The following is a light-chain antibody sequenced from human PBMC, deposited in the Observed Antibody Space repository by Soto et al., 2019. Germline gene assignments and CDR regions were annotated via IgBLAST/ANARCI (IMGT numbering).Light chain of an antibody. CDR2: ATS. CDR1: QSVTRGH. CDR3: QHYFNLPRP. Sequence: EIVLTQSPGTLSLSPGERATLSCRASQSVTRGHLAWYQQKAGQAPRLLIYATSSRATGIPDRFSGSGSETDFTLTISRLEPEDFAVYYCQHYFNLPRPFGQGTKVEIK. J-gene: IGKJ1*01. V-gene: IGKV3-20*01.